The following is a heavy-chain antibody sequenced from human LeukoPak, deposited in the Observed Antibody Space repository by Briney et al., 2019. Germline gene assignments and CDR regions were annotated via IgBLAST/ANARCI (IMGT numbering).Heavy chain of an antibody. Sequence: GSVKVPCKASGYTFIGYYIHWVRQAPGKALEWRGWINPNSGDTNYAQTFQGRVTMTRDTSISTAYMGLSGLISDDTAFYYCARTGVWFRELSHLPDWGQGTLVTVSS. V-gene: IGHV1-2*02. J-gene: IGHJ4*02. D-gene: IGHD3-10*01. CDR2: INPNSGDT. CDR3: ARTGVWFRELSHLPD. CDR1: GYTFIGYY.